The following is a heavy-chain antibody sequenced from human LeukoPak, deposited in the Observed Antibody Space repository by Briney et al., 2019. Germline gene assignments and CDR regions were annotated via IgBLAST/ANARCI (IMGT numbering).Heavy chain of an antibody. D-gene: IGHD1-26*01. CDR3: TTDLLVGENYFDY. J-gene: IGHJ4*02. Sequence: GGSLRLSCAASGFTFSNAWMSWVRQAPGKGLEWVGRIKSKTDGGTTDYAAPVKGRFTISRDDSKNTLYLQMNSLKTEDTAVYYCTTDLLVGENYFDYWGQGTLVTVSS. V-gene: IGHV3-15*01. CDR2: IKSKTDGGTT. CDR1: GFTFSNAW.